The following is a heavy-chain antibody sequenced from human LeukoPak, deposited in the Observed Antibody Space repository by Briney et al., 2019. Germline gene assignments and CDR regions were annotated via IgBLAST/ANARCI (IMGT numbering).Heavy chain of an antibody. CDR3: ARSQRFGELPP. Sequence: ASVKVSCKASGYTFTSYDINWVRQATGQGLEWMGWMNPNSGNTGYAQKFQGRVTITRNTSISTVYMELRSLRSDDTAVYYCARSQRFGELPPWGQGTLVTVSS. D-gene: IGHD3-10*01. CDR2: MNPNSGNT. CDR1: GYTFTSYD. J-gene: IGHJ5*02. V-gene: IGHV1-8*03.